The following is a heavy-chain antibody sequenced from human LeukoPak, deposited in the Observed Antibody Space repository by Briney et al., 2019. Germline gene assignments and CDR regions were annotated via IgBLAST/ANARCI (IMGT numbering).Heavy chain of an antibody. J-gene: IGHJ4*02. V-gene: IGHV3-30*18. D-gene: IGHD2-2*01. CDR3: AKDASRRPTYFDY. Sequence: PGRSLRLSCAASGFTFSSYGMHWVRQAPGKGLEWVAVISYDGSNKYYADSVKGRFTISRDNSKNTLYLQMNSLRAEDTAVYYCAKDASRRPTYFDYWGQGTLVTVSS. CDR1: GFTFSSYG. CDR2: ISYDGSNK.